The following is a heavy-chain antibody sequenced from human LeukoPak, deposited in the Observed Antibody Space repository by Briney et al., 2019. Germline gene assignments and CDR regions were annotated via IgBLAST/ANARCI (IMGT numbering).Heavy chain of an antibody. D-gene: IGHD6-13*01. CDR1: GGTFSSYA. CDR3: ARWQQLVQEGFDY. Sequence: GASVKVSCKASGGTFSSYAISWVRQAPGQGLEWMGRIIPILGIANYAQKFQGRVTITADKSTSTAYMELSSLRSEDTAVYYCARWQQLVQEGFDYWGQGTLVTVSS. CDR2: IIPILGIA. V-gene: IGHV1-69*04. J-gene: IGHJ4*02.